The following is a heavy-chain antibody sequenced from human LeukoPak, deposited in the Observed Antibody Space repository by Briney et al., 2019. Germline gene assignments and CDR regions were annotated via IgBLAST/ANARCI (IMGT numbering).Heavy chain of an antibody. CDR2: IYPGDSDT. CDR1: GYSFTSYW. D-gene: IGHD5-18*01. J-gene: IGHJ3*02. Sequence: GESLKISCKGSGYSFTSYWIGWVRQMPGKGLEWMGIIYPGDSDTRYSPSFQGQVTISADKSISTAYLQWSSLKASDTAMYYCAREDTAMVWEISDAFDIWGQGTMVTVSS. V-gene: IGHV5-51*01. CDR3: AREDTAMVWEISDAFDI.